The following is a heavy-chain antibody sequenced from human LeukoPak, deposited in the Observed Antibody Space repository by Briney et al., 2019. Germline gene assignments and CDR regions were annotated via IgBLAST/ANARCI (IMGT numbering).Heavy chain of an antibody. CDR2: IYYSGST. D-gene: IGHD5-12*01. CDR1: GDSISSYY. Sequence: SETLSLTCTVSGDSISSYYWSWIRQPPGKGLEWIGYIYYSGSTNYNPSLKSRVTISVVTSKNHFSLNLKLSSVTAADTAVYYCARIAYSGYDFRGGADYWGQGTLVTVSS. CDR3: ARIAYSGYDFRGGADY. J-gene: IGHJ4*02. V-gene: IGHV4-59*01.